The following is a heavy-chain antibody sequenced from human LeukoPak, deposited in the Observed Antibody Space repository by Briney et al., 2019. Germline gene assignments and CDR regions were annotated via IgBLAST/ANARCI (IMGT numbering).Heavy chain of an antibody. CDR3: ARRGLVSYYYGMDV. D-gene: IGHD3/OR15-3a*01. CDR2: ISYDGSNK. CDR1: GFTFSSYG. Sequence: GGSLRLSCAASGFTFSSYGMHWVRQAPGKGLEWVAVISYDGSNKYYADSVKGRFTISRDNSKNTLYLQMNSLRAEDTAVYYCARRGLVSYYYGMDVWGKGTTVTVSS. V-gene: IGHV3-30*03. J-gene: IGHJ6*04.